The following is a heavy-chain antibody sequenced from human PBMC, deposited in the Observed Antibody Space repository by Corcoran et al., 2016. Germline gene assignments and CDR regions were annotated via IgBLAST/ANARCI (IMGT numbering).Heavy chain of an antibody. J-gene: IGHJ5*02. CDR3: ARAGRAARGWFDP. CDR1: GGSISSYY. Sequence: QVQLQESGPGLVKPSETLSLTCTVSGGSISSYYWSWIRPPPGKGLEWIGYIYYSGSTNYNPSLKSRVTISVDTSKNQFSLKLSSVTAADTAVYYWARAGRAARGWFDPWGQGTLVTVSS. V-gene: IGHV4-59*01. D-gene: IGHD6-13*01. CDR2: IYYSGST.